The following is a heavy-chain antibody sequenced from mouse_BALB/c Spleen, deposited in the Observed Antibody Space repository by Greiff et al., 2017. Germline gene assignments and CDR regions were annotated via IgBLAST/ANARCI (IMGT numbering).Heavy chain of an antibody. J-gene: IGHJ2*01. CDR3: ASSYRFRGFDY. Sequence: VKLMESGAELAKPGASVKMSCKASGYTFTSYWMHWVKQRPGQGLEWIGYINPSTGYTEYNQKFKDKATLTADKSSSTAYMQLSSLTSEDSAVYYCASSYRFRGFDYWGEGTTLTVSS. D-gene: IGHD2-14*01. CDR1: GYTFTSYW. CDR2: INPSTGYT. V-gene: IGHV1-7*01.